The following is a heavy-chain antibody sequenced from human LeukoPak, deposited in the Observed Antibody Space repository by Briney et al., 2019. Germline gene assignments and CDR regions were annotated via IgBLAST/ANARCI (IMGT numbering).Heavy chain of an antibody. CDR2: IHHSGSA. Sequence: SETLSLTCAVSGASISSNWWNWVRQPPGKGLEWIGEIHHSGSANYNPSLKSRVTISLDTSENHFSLRLSSVTAADTAVYYCARPIYGSGSYSPEYWYFDLWGRGTLVTVSS. J-gene: IGHJ2*01. D-gene: IGHD3-10*01. CDR3: ARPIYGSGSYSPEYWYFDL. V-gene: IGHV4-4*02. CDR1: GASISSNW.